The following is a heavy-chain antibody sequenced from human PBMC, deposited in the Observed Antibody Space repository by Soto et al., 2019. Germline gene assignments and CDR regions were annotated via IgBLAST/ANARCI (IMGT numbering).Heavy chain of an antibody. V-gene: IGHV4-39*01. CDR1: GGSISSSSYY. D-gene: IGHD3-22*01. J-gene: IGHJ4*02. Sequence: SETLSLTCTVSGGSISSSSYYWAWVRQPPGKGLEWIGSVYYSGTTYYNPSLKSRVTISEDTSKNQFSLRLSSVTAADTAIYYCASQSYDSSDYFDYWGQGLLVTVSS. CDR2: VYYSGTT. CDR3: ASQSYDSSDYFDY.